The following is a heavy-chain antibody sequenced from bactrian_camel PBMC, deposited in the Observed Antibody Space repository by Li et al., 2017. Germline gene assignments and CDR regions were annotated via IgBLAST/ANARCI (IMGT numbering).Heavy chain of an antibody. V-gene: IGHV3S63*01. J-gene: IGHJ6*01. CDR2: IYSGGQ. Sequence: HVQLVESGGGSVQAGGFLTLSCTYSEFSTSCIGWFRQAPGKERKGVARIYSGGQVYADSVKGRFTISQDNAKNTLYLQMNSLKPEDTAMYYCAARTGSGGYCYGPIGYWGQGTQVTVS. CDR3: AARTGSGGYCYGPIGY. D-gene: IGHD2*01. CDR1: EFSTSC.